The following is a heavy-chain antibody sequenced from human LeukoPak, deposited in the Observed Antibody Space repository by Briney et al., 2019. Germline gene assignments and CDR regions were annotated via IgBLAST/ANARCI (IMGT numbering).Heavy chain of an antibody. CDR2: IWYDGSNK. V-gene: IGHV3-33*01. D-gene: IGHD6-13*01. CDR3: ARTPAAAGRYFDY. Sequence: GGSLRLSCAASGFTFSSYGMHWVRQAPGKGLEWVAVIWYDGSNKYYADSVKGRFTISRDNSKNTLYLQMNSLRAEDTTVYYCARTPAAAGRYFDYWGQGTLVTVSS. CDR1: GFTFSSYG. J-gene: IGHJ4*02.